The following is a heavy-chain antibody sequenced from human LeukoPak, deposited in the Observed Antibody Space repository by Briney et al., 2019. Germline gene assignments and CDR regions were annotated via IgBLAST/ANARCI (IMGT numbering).Heavy chain of an antibody. CDR3: ASRDGSGSYYRYFVY. V-gene: IGHV3-7*03. J-gene: IGHJ4*02. D-gene: IGHD3-10*01. CDR2: IKQDGSEK. Sequence: GGSLSLSCAASGFTLSSYWMSWVRQAPGKGLEWVANIKQDGSEKYYVDSVKGRFTIPRDNAKNSLYLQMNSLRAEDTAVYYCASRDGSGSYYRYFVYWGEGTLVTVSS. CDR1: GFTLSSYW.